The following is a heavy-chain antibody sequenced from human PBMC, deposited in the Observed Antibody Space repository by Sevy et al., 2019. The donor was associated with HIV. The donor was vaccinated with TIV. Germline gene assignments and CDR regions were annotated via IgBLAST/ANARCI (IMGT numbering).Heavy chain of an antibody. CDR2: ISSSSSTL. CDR1: GFSFSSYS. D-gene: IGHD6-6*01. J-gene: IGHJ4*02. V-gene: IGHV3-48*01. Sequence: GGSLRLSCAASGFSFSSYSMNWVRQAPGRGLEWISYISSSSSTLYYADSVKGRLTISRDNAKNSLYLQMNTLRAEETAVYYCARAEYSSLKGVAYWGQGTLVTVSS. CDR3: ARAEYSSLKGVAY.